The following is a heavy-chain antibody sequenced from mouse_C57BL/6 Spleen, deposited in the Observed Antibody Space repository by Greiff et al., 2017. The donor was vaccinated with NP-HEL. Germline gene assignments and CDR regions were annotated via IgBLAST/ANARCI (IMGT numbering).Heavy chain of an antibody. CDR1: EYEFPSHD. CDR3: ARQGAGAVVAY. Sequence: EVQLVESGGGLVQPGESLKLSCESNEYEFPSHDMSWVRKTPEKRLELVAAINSDGGSTYYPDTMERRFIISSATTKKTLYLQMGSLRSEDTALYYCARQGAGAVVAYWGQGTLVTVSA. V-gene: IGHV5-2*01. CDR2: INSDGGST. J-gene: IGHJ3*01.